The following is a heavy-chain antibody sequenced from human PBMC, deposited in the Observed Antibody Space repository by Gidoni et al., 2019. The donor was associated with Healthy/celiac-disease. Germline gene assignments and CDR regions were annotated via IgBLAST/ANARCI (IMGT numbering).Heavy chain of an antibody. V-gene: IGHV3-30*18. D-gene: IGHD1-26*01. Sequence: QVQLVESGGGVVQPGRSLRLSCAASGFTFSSYGMHWVRQAPGKGLGWVAVISYDGSNKYYADSVKGRFTISRDNSKNTLYMQMNSLRAEETAVYYCAKDVSGSYTALDYWGQGTLVTVSS. CDR2: ISYDGSNK. CDR3: AKDVSGSYTALDY. J-gene: IGHJ4*02. CDR1: GFTFSSYG.